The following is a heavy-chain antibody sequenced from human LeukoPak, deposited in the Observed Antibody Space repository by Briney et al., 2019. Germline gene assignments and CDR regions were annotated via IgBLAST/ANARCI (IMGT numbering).Heavy chain of an antibody. CDR1: GFTFSSYS. CDR2: ISSSSSYI. CDR3: ARDLEYYVLRYFDWLPTLDYYYYYGMDV. D-gene: IGHD3-9*01. V-gene: IGHV3-21*01. Sequence: GGSLRLSCAASGFTFSSYSMNWVRQAPGKGLEWVSSISSSSSYIYYADSVKGRFTISRDNAKNSLYLQMNSLRAEDTAVYYCARDLEYYVLRYFDWLPTLDYYYYYGMDVWGKGTTVTVSS. J-gene: IGHJ6*04.